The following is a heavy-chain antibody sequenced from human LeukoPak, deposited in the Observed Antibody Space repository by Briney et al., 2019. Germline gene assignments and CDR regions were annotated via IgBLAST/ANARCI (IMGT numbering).Heavy chain of an antibody. V-gene: IGHV4-4*07. J-gene: IGHJ4*02. CDR3: ARENSGSYREFDY. Sequence: SETLSLTCTVSGGSISSYYWSWIRQPAGKGLEWMGRIYTSGSTNYNASLKSRVSMSVDTSKNQFSLKLSSVTAADTAVFYCARENSGSYREFDYWGQGTLVTVSS. CDR2: IYTSGST. CDR1: GGSISSYY. D-gene: IGHD1-26*01.